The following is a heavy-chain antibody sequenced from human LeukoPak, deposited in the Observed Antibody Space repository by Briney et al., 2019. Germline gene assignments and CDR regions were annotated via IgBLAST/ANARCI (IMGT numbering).Heavy chain of an antibody. CDR3: VKASVGAAGNTWFYYHGMDV. J-gene: IGHJ6*02. V-gene: IGHV3-23*01. Sequence: GGSLRLSCAASGFTFSSYAMTWVRQAPGKGLEWVSAISGSGSTTYFADSVRGRFTISRDNAKNTVYLQMNGLRAEDTAVYYCVKASVGAAGNTWFYYHGMDVWGQGTTVTVSS. CDR2: ISGSGSTT. CDR1: GFTFSSYA. D-gene: IGHD6-13*01.